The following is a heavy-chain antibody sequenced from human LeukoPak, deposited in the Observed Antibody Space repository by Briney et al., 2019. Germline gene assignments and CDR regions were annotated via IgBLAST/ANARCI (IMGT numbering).Heavy chain of an antibody. Sequence: PGGSLRLSCAASGFTFSSYAMSWVRQAPGKGLEWVSAISGSGGSTYYADSVKGRFTISRDNSKNTLYPQMNSLRAEDTAIYYCAKELEPRGVFDYWGQGTLVTVSS. CDR2: ISGSGGST. CDR1: GFTFSSYA. J-gene: IGHJ4*02. V-gene: IGHV3-23*01. CDR3: AKELEPRGVFDY. D-gene: IGHD1-1*01.